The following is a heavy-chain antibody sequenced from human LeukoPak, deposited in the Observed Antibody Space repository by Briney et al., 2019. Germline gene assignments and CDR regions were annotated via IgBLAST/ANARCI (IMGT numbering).Heavy chain of an antibody. D-gene: IGHD6-13*01. CDR2: ISAYNGNT. CDR1: GYTFTSYG. Sequence: ASVKVSCKASGYTFTSYGISWVRQAPGQGLEWMGWISAYNGNTNYAQKLQGRVTMTTDTSTSTAYMELSGLRSEDTAVYYCARGEQQLVRRYFDYWGQGTLVTVSS. J-gene: IGHJ4*02. V-gene: IGHV1-18*04. CDR3: ARGEQQLVRRYFDY.